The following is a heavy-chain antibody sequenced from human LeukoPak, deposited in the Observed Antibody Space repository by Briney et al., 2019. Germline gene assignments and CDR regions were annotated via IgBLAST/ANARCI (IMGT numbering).Heavy chain of an antibody. Sequence: SVKVSCKASGGTFSSYAISWVRQAPGQGLEWMGRIIPILGIANHAQKFQGRVTITADKSTSTAYMELSSLRSEDTAVYYCARARKTYYYDSSGYSWGQGTLVTVSS. CDR3: ARARKTYYYDSSGYS. J-gene: IGHJ4*02. V-gene: IGHV1-69*04. CDR1: GGTFSSYA. CDR2: IIPILGIA. D-gene: IGHD3-22*01.